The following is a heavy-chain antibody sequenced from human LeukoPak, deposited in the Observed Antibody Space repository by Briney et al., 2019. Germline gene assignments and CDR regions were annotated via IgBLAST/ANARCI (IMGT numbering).Heavy chain of an antibody. J-gene: IGHJ4*02. CDR3: ARDLPRSSGYFDY. Sequence: GGSLRLSCAASGFTFSSYWMSWVRQAPGKGLEWVAVISYDGSNKYYADSVKGRFTISRDNSKNTLYLQMNSLRAEDTAVYYCARDLPRSSGYFDYWGQGTLVTVSS. CDR1: GFTFSSYW. V-gene: IGHV3-30-3*01. D-gene: IGHD3-10*01. CDR2: ISYDGSNK.